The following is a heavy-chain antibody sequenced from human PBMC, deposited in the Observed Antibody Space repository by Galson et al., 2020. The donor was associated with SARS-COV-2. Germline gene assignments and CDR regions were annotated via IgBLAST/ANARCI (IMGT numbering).Heavy chain of an antibody. V-gene: IGHV1-69*13. Sequence: SSVKVSCKASGGTFSSYAISWVRQAPGQGLEWMGGIIPIFGTANYAQKFQGRVTITADESTSTAYMELSSLRSEDTAVYYCARGGWQQLMMNWYFDLWGRGTLVTVSS. CDR1: GGTFSSYA. D-gene: IGHD6-13*01. CDR2: IIPIFGTA. CDR3: ARGGWQQLMMNWYFDL. J-gene: IGHJ2*01.